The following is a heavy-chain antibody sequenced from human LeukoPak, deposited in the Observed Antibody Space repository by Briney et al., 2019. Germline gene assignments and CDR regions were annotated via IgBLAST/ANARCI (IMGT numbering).Heavy chain of an antibody. V-gene: IGHV4-59*08. CDR2: VHYSGTA. Sequence: SETLSLTCTVSDGSITNYDWSWVRQPPGKGLEFIGHVHYSGTANYNPSLKSRVTISVDTSKNQFSLKLSSVTAADTAVYYCARHRAAADNFDYWGQGTLVTVSS. CDR1: DGSITNYD. CDR3: ARHRAAADNFDY. J-gene: IGHJ4*02. D-gene: IGHD6-13*01.